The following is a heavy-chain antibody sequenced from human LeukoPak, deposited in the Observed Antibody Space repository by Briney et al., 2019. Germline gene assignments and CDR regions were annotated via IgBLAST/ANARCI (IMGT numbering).Heavy chain of an antibody. J-gene: IGHJ4*02. CDR2: IWYDGSNK. CDR3: VRVGGSMVRGVINPVDY. CDR1: GFTFSNYG. D-gene: IGHD3-10*01. V-gene: IGHV3-33*01. Sequence: GRSLRLSCAASGFTFSNYGMHWVRQAPGKGLEWVAIIWYDGSNKYYADSVKGRFTISRDNSKNTLYLQMNSLRAEDTAVYYCVRVGGSMVRGVINPVDYWGQGTLVTVSS.